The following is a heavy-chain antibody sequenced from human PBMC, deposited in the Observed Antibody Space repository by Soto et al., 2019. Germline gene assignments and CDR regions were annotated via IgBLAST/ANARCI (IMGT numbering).Heavy chain of an antibody. CDR3: ASDFCPVTTCSAF. J-gene: IGHJ1*01. V-gene: IGHV3-33*08. CDR1: VCTCSDFG. CDR2: IDYNEINQ. Sequence: PLRHPWAASVCTCSDFGRSWIRKVPGKGLEWVAGIDYNEINQYYIDPVKGRFTISRDQSKNTLYLQMNSLRAEDTAVYYCASDFCPVTTCSAFWGQRVPVPVSS. D-gene: IGHD2-2*01.